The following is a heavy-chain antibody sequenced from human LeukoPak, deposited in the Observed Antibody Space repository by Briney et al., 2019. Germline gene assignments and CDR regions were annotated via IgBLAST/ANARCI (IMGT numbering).Heavy chain of an antibody. Sequence: ASVKVSCMAAGYTFTGYYMHWVRQAPGQGLEWMGWINPNSGGTNYAQKFQGRVTMTRDTSISTAYMELSRLRSDDTAVYYCARDLRYFDWLVPSYWGQGTLVTVSS. V-gene: IGHV1-2*02. CDR1: GYTFTGYY. CDR3: ARDLRYFDWLVPSY. D-gene: IGHD3-9*01. J-gene: IGHJ4*02. CDR2: INPNSGGT.